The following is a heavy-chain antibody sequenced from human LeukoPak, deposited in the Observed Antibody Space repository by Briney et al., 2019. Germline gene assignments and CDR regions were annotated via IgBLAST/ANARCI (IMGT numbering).Heavy chain of an antibody. CDR1: GFTVSSNY. D-gene: IGHD3-22*01. Sequence: GGSLRLSCAASGFTVSSNYMSWVHQAPGKGLEWVSVIYSGGSTYYADSVKGRFTISRDNSKNTLYLQMNSLRAEDTAVYYCARMTQYYYDSSGYYGFDYWGQGTLVTVSS. CDR3: ARMTQYYYDSSGYYGFDY. J-gene: IGHJ4*02. CDR2: IYSGGST. V-gene: IGHV3-66*01.